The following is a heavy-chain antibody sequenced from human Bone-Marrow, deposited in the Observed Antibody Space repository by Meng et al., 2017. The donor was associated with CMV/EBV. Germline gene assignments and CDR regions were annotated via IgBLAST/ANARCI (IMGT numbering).Heavy chain of an antibody. V-gene: IGHV4-61*01. CDR2: IYYSGST. CDR1: GGSVSSGSYY. J-gene: IGHJ4*02. D-gene: IGHD2-2*02. Sequence: SETLSLTCTVSGGSVSSGSYYWSWIRQPPGKGLEWIGYIYYSGSTNYNPSLKSRVTISVDTSKNQFSLKLSSVTAADTAVYYCARSQGYQLLYVALDWGQGTLVTVSS. CDR3: ARSQGYQLLYVALD.